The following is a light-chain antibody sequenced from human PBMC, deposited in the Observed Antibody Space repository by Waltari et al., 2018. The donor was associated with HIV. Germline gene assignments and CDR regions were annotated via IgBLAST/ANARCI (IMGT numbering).Light chain of an antibody. CDR2: EVS. Sequence: QSALTQPPSASGSPGQSVPISCTGTSSDVGGFNYVPWYQQHPGKAPNLMIYEVSKRPSGVPDRFFGSKSGNTASLTVSGLQAEDEADYYCSSYAGSFWVFGGGTKLTVL. V-gene: IGLV2-8*01. J-gene: IGLJ3*02. CDR1: SSDVGGFNY. CDR3: SSYAGSFWV.